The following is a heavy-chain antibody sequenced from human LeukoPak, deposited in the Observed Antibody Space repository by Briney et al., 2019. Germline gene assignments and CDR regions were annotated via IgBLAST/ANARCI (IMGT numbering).Heavy chain of an antibody. J-gene: IGHJ4*02. CDR1: GFIFSDAW. CDR2: ISSSSSTI. D-gene: IGHD6-13*01. CDR3: ARAPLFAAAGYYFDY. V-gene: IGHV3-11*04. Sequence: GGSLRLSCAASGFIFSDAWMSWVRQAPGKGLEWVSYISSSSSTIYYAGSVRGRFTISRDNAKNSLYLQMNSLRAEDTAVYYCARAPLFAAAGYYFDYWGQGTLVTVSS.